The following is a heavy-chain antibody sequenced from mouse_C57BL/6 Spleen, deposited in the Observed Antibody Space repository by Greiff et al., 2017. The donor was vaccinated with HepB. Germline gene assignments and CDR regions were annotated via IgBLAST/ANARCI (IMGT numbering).Heavy chain of an antibody. Sequence: EVNVVESGGGLVKPGGSLKLSCAASGFTFSSYAMSWVRQTPEKRLEWVATISDGGSYTYYPDNVKGRFTISRDNAKNNLYLQMSHLKSEDTAMYYCAASYYDYECFDYWGQGTTLTVSS. V-gene: IGHV5-4*03. D-gene: IGHD2-4*01. J-gene: IGHJ2*01. CDR3: AASYYDYECFDY. CDR1: GFTFSSYA. CDR2: ISDGGSYT.